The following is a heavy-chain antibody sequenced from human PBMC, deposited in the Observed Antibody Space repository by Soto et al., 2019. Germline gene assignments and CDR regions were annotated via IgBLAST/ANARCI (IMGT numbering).Heavy chain of an antibody. CDR1: GGSISSSSYY. CDR3: AGIDYGEGIWFDD. CDR2: IYYSGST. V-gene: IGHV4-39*07. D-gene: IGHD4-17*01. J-gene: IGHJ4*02. Sequence: TSETLSLTCTVSGGSISSSSYYWGWVRQPPGKGLEWIGSIYYSGSTNYNPSLKSRVTISVDTSKNQFSLKLSSVTAADTAVYYCAGIDYGEGIWFDDWGQGTLVTVSS.